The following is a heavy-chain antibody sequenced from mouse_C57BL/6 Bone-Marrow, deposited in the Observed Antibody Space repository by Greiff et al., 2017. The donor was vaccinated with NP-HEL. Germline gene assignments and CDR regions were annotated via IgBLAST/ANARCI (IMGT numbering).Heavy chain of an antibody. CDR1: GFTFSDYY. Sequence: EVQLQESEGGLVQPGSSMKLSCTASGFTFSDYYMAWVRQVPEKGLEWVANINYDGSSTYYLDSLKSRFIISRDNAKNILYLQMSSLKSEDTATYYCARGLLDDLDYWGQGTTLTVSS. D-gene: IGHD2-13*01. CDR3: ARGLLDDLDY. CDR2: INYDGSST. J-gene: IGHJ2*01. V-gene: IGHV5-16*01.